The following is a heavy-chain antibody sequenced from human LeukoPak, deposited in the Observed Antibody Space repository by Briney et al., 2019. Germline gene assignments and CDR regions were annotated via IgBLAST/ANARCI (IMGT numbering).Heavy chain of an antibody. CDR3: AKDRFVLMVYAPCDY. Sequence: PGGSLRLSCAASGFTFSSYGMHWVRQAPGKGLEWVAVISYDGSNKYYADSVKGRFTISRDNSKNTLYLQMNSLRAEDTAVYYCAKDRFVLMVYAPCDYWGQGTLVTVSS. CDR2: ISYDGSNK. J-gene: IGHJ4*02. D-gene: IGHD2-8*01. V-gene: IGHV3-30*18. CDR1: GFTFSSYG.